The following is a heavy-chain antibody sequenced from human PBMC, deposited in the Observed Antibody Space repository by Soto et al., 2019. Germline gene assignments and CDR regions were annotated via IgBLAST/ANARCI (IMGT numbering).Heavy chain of an antibody. J-gene: IGHJ4*02. Sequence: ETLSLTCSLSGVSISSYYWIWIRRPPGKGLEWIGYIYYSGSTNYNPSLKSRVTISVDTSKNQFSLKLSSVTAADTAVYYCARRYGSSFDYWGQGTLVTVSS. D-gene: IGHD5-12*01. V-gene: IGHV4-59*08. CDR3: ARRYGSSFDY. CDR2: IYYSGST. CDR1: GVSISSYY.